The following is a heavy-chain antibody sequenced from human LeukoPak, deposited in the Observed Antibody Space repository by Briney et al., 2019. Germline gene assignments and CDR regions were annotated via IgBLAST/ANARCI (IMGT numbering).Heavy chain of an antibody. CDR3: ARFPYCSGSYTFDY. CDR1: GDTFSSYA. V-gene: IGHV1-69*13. J-gene: IGHJ4*02. Sequence: SVKVSCKASGDTFSSYAISWVRQAPGQGLEWMGGIIPIFGAANYAQKFQGRVTITADESTSTAYMELSSLRSEDTAVYYCARFPYCSGSYTFDYWGQGTLVSVSS. D-gene: IGHD3-10*01. CDR2: IIPIFGAA.